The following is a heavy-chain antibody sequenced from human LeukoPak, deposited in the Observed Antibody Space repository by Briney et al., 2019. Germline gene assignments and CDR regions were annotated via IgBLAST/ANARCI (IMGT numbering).Heavy chain of an antibody. J-gene: IGHJ3*02. CDR1: GGSISSGDYY. CDR2: IYYSGST. D-gene: IGHD3-16*02. Sequence: PSQTLSLTCTVSGGSISSGDYYWSWIRQPPGEGLEWIGYIYYSGSTYYNPSLKSRVTISVDTSKNQFSLKLSSVTAADTAVYYCARGELASDDAFDIWGQGTMVTVSS. V-gene: IGHV4-30-4*01. CDR3: ARGELASDDAFDI.